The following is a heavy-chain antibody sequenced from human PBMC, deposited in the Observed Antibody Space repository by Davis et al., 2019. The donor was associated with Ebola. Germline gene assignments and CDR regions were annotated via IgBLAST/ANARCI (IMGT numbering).Heavy chain of an antibody. CDR1: GGSISSYY. D-gene: IGHD3-16*01. J-gene: IGHJ4*02. V-gene: IGHV4-59*01. CDR2: IYYSGST. Sequence: SETLSLTCTVSGGSISSYYWSWIRQPPGKGLEWIGYIYYSGSTNYNPSLKSRVTISVDTSKNQFSLKLSSVTAADTAVYYCARGVGLGTVRWLDYFDYWGQGTLVTVSS. CDR3: ARGVGLGTVRWLDYFDY.